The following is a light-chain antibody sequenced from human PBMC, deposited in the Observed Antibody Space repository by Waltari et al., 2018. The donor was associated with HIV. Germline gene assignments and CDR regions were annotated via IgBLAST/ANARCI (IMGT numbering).Light chain of an antibody. J-gene: IGLJ3*02. CDR2: KDT. CDR1: ALPKQY. V-gene: IGLV3-25*03. Sequence: SYELPQPPSVSVSPGQTARTTCSGDALPKQYAYWYQQRPGQAPVLVIYKDTERPSGIPERFSGSSSGTTATLTIIGVQAQDEADYHCQSADSNASLWVFGGGTKLTVL. CDR3: QSADSNASLWV.